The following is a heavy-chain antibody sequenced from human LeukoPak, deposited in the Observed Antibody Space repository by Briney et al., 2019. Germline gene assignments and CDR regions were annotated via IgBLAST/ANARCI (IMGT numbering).Heavy chain of an antibody. CDR2: IYYSGST. Sequence: PSETLSLTCTVSGGSISSGDYYWSWIRQPPAKGLEWIGYIYYSGSTYYNPSLKSRVTISVDTSKNQFSLKLSSVTAADTAVYYCAREPYDSSGADYWGQGTLVTVSS. CDR1: GGSISSGDYY. D-gene: IGHD3-22*01. J-gene: IGHJ4*02. CDR3: AREPYDSSGADY. V-gene: IGHV4-30-4*01.